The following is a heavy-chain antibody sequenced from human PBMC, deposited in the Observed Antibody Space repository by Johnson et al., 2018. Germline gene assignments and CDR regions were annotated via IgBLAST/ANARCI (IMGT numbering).Heavy chain of an antibody. V-gene: IGHV3-15*01. CDR3: TTGDIGGYRGYYDYGMDV. Sequence: VQLVESGGGLVKPGGSLRLSCAASGFTFSNAWMSWVRQAPGKGLEWVGRIKSKTDGGTTDYAAPVKGRFTITRDDSKNKLYLQRNSLKTEDTAVYNCTTGDIGGYRGYYDYGMDVWGKGTTVTVSS. CDR1: GFTFSNAW. D-gene: IGHD3-22*01. CDR2: IKSKTDGGTT. J-gene: IGHJ6*04.